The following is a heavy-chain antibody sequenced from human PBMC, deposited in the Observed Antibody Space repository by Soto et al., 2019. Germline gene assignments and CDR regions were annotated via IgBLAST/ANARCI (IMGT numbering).Heavy chain of an antibody. V-gene: IGHV1-18*01. CDR3: AREWEYSGFDDDYYHYGMDV. CDR1: GYNLTSYG. J-gene: IGHJ6*02. Sequence: QVQLMPSGAEVKKPGASVRVSCKSSGYNLTSYGISWVRQAPGQGLEWMGWISPYNGNTNYAQKFQGRVTVTTDTSTSTAYMDLRSPRSDATAVYYCAREWEYSGFDDDYYHYGMDVWGQGTTVTVSS. CDR2: ISPYNGNT. D-gene: IGHD5-12*01.